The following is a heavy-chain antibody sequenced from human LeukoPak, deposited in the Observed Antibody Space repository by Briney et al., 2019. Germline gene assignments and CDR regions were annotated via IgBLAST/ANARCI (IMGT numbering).Heavy chain of an antibody. V-gene: IGHV3-33*01. CDR2: IWYDGSNK. CDR1: GFTFSSYG. D-gene: IGHD5-24*01. J-gene: IGHJ4*02. CDR3: ARGGGGYNPHDY. Sequence: GGSLRLSCAASGFTFSSYGMHWVRQAPGKGLEWVAVIWYDGSNKYYADSVKGRFTISRDNSKNTLYLQMNSVRVEDTAVYYCARGGGGYNPHDYWGQGTLATVSS.